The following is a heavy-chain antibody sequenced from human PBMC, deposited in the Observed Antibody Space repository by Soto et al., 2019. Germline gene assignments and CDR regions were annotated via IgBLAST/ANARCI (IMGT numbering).Heavy chain of an antibody. V-gene: IGHV1-69*13. D-gene: IGHD4-17*01. CDR2: IIPKFGTT. J-gene: IGHJ4*02. CDR1: GGTFSTYG. CDR3: ARELDPYYGGNSLSLDY. Sequence: QVQLVQSGAEVKKPGSSVKVSCKASGGTFSTYGINWVRLAPGQGLEWMGWIIPKFGTTKNAQKFQGRVTITADESTNTAYMELKYLRYEDTAVYFCARELDPYYGGNSLSLDYWGQGTLVTVSS.